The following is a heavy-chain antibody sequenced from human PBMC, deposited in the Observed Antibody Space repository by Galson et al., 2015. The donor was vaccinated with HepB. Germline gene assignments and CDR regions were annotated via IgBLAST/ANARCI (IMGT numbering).Heavy chain of an antibody. V-gene: IGHV3-30*18. CDR1: GFTFSSYG. CDR3: AKAGSKILDTAILVVAADYFDY. CDR2: ISYDGSNK. D-gene: IGHD2-15*01. J-gene: IGHJ4*02. Sequence: SLRLSCAASGFTFSSYGMHWVRQAPGKGLEWVAVISYDGSNKYYADSVKGRFTISRDNSKNTLYLQMNSLRAEDTAVYYCAKAGSKILDTAILVVAADYFDYWGQGTLVTVSS.